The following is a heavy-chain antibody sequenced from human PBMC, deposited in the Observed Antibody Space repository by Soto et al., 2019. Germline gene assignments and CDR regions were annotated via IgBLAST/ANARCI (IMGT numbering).Heavy chain of an antibody. CDR2: ISNSGGST. D-gene: IGHD6-19*01. Sequence: GGSLRLSCAASGFTFSGYAMGWVRQAPGMGLEWVSAISNSGGSTNYADSVKGRFAISRDNSKNTLYLQMNSLRAEDTAVYYCAKRVFGYSSGWSDYWGQGTLVTVSS. J-gene: IGHJ4*02. CDR1: GFTFSGYA. CDR3: AKRVFGYSSGWSDY. V-gene: IGHV3-23*01.